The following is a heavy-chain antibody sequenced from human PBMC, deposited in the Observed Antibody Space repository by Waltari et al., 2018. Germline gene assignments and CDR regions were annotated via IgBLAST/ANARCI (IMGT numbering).Heavy chain of an antibody. CDR3: ATALGDNISASRAFEI. Sequence: EVQLLQSGAELVKPGTKVKLSCKVSGYSFSDYYIHWVEQAPGKWLQWMGLIDPEDGETIYADNFRDKITLTADTSTNTAYLELNNVSSQDTAVFYCATALGDNISASRAFEIWGQGTMITVAS. CDR2: IDPEDGET. D-gene: IGHD1-20*01. CDR1: GYSFSDYY. V-gene: IGHV1-69-2*01. J-gene: IGHJ3*02.